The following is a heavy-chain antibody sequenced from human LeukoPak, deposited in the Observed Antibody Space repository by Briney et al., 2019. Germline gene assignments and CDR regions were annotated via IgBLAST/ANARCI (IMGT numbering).Heavy chain of an antibody. CDR2: IYYNGNT. Sequence: SETLSLTCTVSGGSISSSRYFSGWIRQPPGKGLEWIGTIYYNGNTYYNPSLKSRATISVDTSQNQFSLKLTSVTAADTAVYYCARHPYCSNSNCPHPFNCLDRWGQGTVVTVSS. CDR1: GGSISSSRYF. J-gene: IGHJ5*02. CDR3: ARHPYCSNSNCPHPFNCLDR. D-gene: IGHD2-2*01. V-gene: IGHV4-39*01.